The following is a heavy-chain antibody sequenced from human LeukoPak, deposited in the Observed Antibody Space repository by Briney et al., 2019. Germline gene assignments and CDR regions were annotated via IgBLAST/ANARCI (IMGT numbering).Heavy chain of an antibody. V-gene: IGHV1-2*02. D-gene: IGHD3-16*02. CDR3: ARDYVWGSYRGGVDY. J-gene: IGHJ4*02. CDR1: GYTFTGYY. CDR2: INPNSGGT. Sequence: GASVKVSCKASGYTFTGYYMHWVRQAPGQGLEWMGWINPNSGGTNYAQKFQGRVTMTRDTSISTAYMELSRLRSDDTAVYYCARDYVWGSYRGGVDYWGQGTLVTVSS.